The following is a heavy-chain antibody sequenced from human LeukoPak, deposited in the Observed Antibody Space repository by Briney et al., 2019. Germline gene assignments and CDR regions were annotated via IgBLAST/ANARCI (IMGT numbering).Heavy chain of an antibody. D-gene: IGHD6-19*01. CDR3: GAESERWLVRS. V-gene: IGHV4-31*03. CDR2: IYYSGST. CDR1: GGSISSGGYY. J-gene: IGHJ4*02. Sequence: SETLSLTCTVSGGSISSGGYYWSWIRQHPGKGLEWIGYIYYSGSTYYNPSLKSRVTISIDTSKNQFSLKLSSVTAADTAVYYCGAESERWLVRSWGQGTLVTVSS.